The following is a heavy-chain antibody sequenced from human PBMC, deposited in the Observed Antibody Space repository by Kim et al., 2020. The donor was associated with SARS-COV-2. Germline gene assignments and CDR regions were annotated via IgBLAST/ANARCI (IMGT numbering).Heavy chain of an antibody. CDR1: GGSISSSSYY. CDR2: AYYIGNT. J-gene: IGHJ2*01. V-gene: IGHV4-39*01. CDR3: ARHRGYSSGWYV. D-gene: IGHD6-19*01. Sequence: SETLSLTCTVSGGSISSSSYYWGWIRQPPGKGLEWIGSAYYIGNTHYNPSLNSRVTLSVDTSKNQISLKLGSVTAADTAVYFCARHRGYSSGWYV.